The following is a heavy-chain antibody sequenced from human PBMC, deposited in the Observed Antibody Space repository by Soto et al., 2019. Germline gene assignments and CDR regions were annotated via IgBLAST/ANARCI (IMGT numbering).Heavy chain of an antibody. J-gene: IGHJ3*02. D-gene: IGHD4-17*01. V-gene: IGHV4-34*01. Sequence: QVQLQQWGAGLLKPSETLSLTCAVYGGSFSGYYWSWIRQPPGKGLEWIGEINHSGSTNYNPSLKSRVTISVDTSKNQFSLKLSSVTAADTAVYYCARGGDYGDAFDIWGLGTMVTVSS. CDR1: GGSFSGYY. CDR2: INHSGST. CDR3: ARGGDYGDAFDI.